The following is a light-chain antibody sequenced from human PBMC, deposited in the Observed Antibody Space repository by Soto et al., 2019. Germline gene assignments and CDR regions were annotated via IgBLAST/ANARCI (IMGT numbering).Light chain of an antibody. Sequence: IVMTQSPATLSVSPGDTATLFCWASQTVGSNLAWYQQKPGQSPRLLIFGASTRATGIPAMFSGSGSGTEFTLTISSLQSEDFAFYYCQQYDNWWTFGQGTKVEIK. J-gene: IGKJ1*01. CDR1: QTVGSN. V-gene: IGKV3-15*01. CDR2: GAS. CDR3: QQYDNWWT.